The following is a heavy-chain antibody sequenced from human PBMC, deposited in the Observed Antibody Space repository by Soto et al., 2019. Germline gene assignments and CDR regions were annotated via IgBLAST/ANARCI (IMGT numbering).Heavy chain of an antibody. CDR3: ATAPGYWGSAPLDF. Sequence: DVQLVESGGGLVKPGGSLRLSCVASGLTFSDAWMNWLRQVPGKGLEWVARFRSQTDGGTTDYTAPVNGRFAISRDDSKNTLYLQMNSLKTDDTAIYYCATAPGYWGSAPLDFWGQGTLVTVSS. CDR2: FRSQTDGGTT. V-gene: IGHV3-15*07. J-gene: IGHJ4*02. CDR1: GLTFSDAW. D-gene: IGHD7-27*01.